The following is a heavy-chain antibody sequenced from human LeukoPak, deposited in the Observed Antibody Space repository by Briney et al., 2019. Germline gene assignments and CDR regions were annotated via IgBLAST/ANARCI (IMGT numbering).Heavy chain of an antibody. CDR1: GFTFISYA. J-gene: IGHJ4*02. CDR2: ISGSGGST. V-gene: IGHV3-23*01. D-gene: IGHD5-18*01. Sequence: GGSLRLSCAASGFTFISYAMSWVRQAPGEGLEWVSAISGSGGSTYYADSAKGGFTISRDNSKTTLCLHINSLRAEDQAVYSSAKIGSYGRDRRQKPFDYWGQGTLVTVSS. CDR3: AKIGSYGRDRRQKPFDY.